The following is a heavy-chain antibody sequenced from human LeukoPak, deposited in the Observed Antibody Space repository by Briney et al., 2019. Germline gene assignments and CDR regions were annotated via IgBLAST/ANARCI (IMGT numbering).Heavy chain of an antibody. CDR2: ISSSGSTI. CDR3: ARLYYYDSSYYYYYMDV. Sequence: PGGSLRLSCAASGFTFSNYWMTWVRQAPGKGLEWVSYISSSGSTIYYADSVKGRFTISRDNAKNSLYLQMNSLRAEDTAVYYCARLYYYDSSYYYYYMDVWGKGTTVTISS. D-gene: IGHD3-22*01. CDR1: GFTFSNYW. J-gene: IGHJ6*03. V-gene: IGHV3-48*04.